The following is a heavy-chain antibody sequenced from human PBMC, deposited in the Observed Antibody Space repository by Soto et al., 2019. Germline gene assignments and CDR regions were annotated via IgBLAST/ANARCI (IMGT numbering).Heavy chain of an antibody. J-gene: IGHJ4*02. CDR2: IYHSGGT. CDR1: GGSISSNNW. CDR3: ARERGAGTYQGFDF. V-gene: IGHV4-4*02. D-gene: IGHD1-26*01. Sequence: QVQLQESGPGLVKPSGTLSLTCAVSGGSISSNNWWHWVRQPPGKGLEWIGEIYHSGGTNYSPSLKSRLTMSVDKSKNQFSLSLSSMTAADTAVYYCARERGAGTYQGFDFWGQGTLVTVSS.